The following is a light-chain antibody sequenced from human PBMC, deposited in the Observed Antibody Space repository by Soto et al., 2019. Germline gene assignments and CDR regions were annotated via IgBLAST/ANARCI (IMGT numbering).Light chain of an antibody. CDR2: GAS. CDR3: QQYGRSPFT. V-gene: IGKV3-20*01. Sequence: EIVLTQSPVTLSLSPGERATLSCRASQRLTNNFLAWFQQRPGLAPRLLIYGASSRASGIPERFSGSGSGTDFAPTISRLEPEDFAVYYCQQYGRSPFTFGQGTKLQIK. J-gene: IGKJ2*01. CDR1: QRLTNNF.